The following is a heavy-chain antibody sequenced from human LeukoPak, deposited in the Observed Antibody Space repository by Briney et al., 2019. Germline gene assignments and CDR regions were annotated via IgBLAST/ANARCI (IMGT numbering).Heavy chain of an antibody. CDR3: ARGRYSGSYFDY. D-gene: IGHD1-26*01. V-gene: IGHV3-74*01. CDR2: INSDGSST. J-gene: IGHJ4*02. Sequence: PGGFLRLSCAASGFTFSSYWMHWVRQAPGKGLVWVSRINSDGSSTSYADSVKGRFTISRDNAKNTLYLQMNSLRAEDTAVYYCARGRYSGSYFDYWGQGTLVTVSS. CDR1: GFTFSSYW.